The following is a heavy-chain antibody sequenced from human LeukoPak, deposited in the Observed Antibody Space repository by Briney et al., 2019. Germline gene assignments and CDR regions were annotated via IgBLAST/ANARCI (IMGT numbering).Heavy chain of an antibody. D-gene: IGHD3-22*01. J-gene: IGHJ4*02. CDR1: GLTFSDYY. CDR2: ISYSGNTV. CDR3: ARGADFRFDASGFYYLDY. V-gene: IGHV3-11*04. Sequence: GGSLRLSCAASGLTFSDYYMSWIRQAPGKGLEWLSYISYSGNTVYYADSVRDRFTISRDNANNSLYLQMNGLRAEDTAVYYCARGADFRFDASGFYYLDYWGQGSLVTVSS.